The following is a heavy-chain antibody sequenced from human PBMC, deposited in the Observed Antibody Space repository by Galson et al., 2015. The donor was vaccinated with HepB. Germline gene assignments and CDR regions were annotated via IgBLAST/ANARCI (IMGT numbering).Heavy chain of an antibody. V-gene: IGHV3-21*01. CDR1: GFTFSSYT. CDR2: IHGSSRYI. D-gene: IGHD1-26*01. J-gene: IGHJ4*02. Sequence: SLRLSCAASGFTFSSYTMSWVRQAPGRELEWVSSIHGSSRYIYYADSLRGRFTISRDNANNSLFLQLNRLEAEDTAVYFCVRDSVWGEDPPNFDNWGQGTPVAVSS. CDR3: VRDSVWGEDPPNFDN.